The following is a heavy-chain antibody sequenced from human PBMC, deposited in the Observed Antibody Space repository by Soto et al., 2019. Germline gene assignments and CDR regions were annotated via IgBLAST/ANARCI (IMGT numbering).Heavy chain of an antibody. Sequence: GGSLRLSCAASGFAFSRVGMHWVRQAPGKGLEWVAIIWYDGSQQFYADSVKGRFTISRDTSRNILYLQMNSLRAEDTAVYYCTRANTSPFDYWGQGALVTVSS. CDR3: TRANTSPFDY. CDR1: GFAFSRVG. CDR2: IWYDGSQQ. J-gene: IGHJ4*02. V-gene: IGHV3-33*01.